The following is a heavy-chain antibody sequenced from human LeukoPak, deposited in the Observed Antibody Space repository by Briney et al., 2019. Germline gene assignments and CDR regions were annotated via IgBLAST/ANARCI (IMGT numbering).Heavy chain of an antibody. CDR3: ARDLMVRGVTSNWFDP. Sequence: GGSLRLSCAASGFTISSYWMNWVRQAPGKGLEWVANIKQDGSEKKYVDSVKGRFTISRDNAKNSLYLQMNSLRAEDTAVYYCARDLMVRGVTSNWFDPWGQGTLVTVSS. J-gene: IGHJ5*02. D-gene: IGHD3-10*01. CDR2: IKQDGSEK. V-gene: IGHV3-7*03. CDR1: GFTISSYW.